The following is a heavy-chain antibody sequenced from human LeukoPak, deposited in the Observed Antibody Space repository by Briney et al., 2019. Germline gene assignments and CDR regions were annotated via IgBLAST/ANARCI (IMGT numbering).Heavy chain of an antibody. V-gene: IGHV4-30-2*01. CDR1: GGSISSGGYS. J-gene: IGHJ4*02. D-gene: IGHD3-22*01. CDR2: IYHSGST. Sequence: SQTLSLTCAVSGGSISSGGYSWSWIRQPPGEGLEWIGYIYHSGSTYYNPSLKSRVTISVDRSKNQFSLKLSSVTAADTAVYYCARGGYYDSSGYYAFYFDYWGQGTLVTVSS. CDR3: ARGGYYDSSGYYAFYFDY.